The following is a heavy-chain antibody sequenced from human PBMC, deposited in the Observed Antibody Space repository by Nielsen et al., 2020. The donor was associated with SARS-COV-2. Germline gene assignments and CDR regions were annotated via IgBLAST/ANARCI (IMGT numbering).Heavy chain of an antibody. D-gene: IGHD5-12*01. CDR1: GFTFNTYA. Sequence: GESLKISCAASGFTFNTYAMNWVRQAPGKGLEWVVYISASSANIHYAASVNGRFTVSRDNAKNSLYLQMNNLRDEDTAVYYCASDPSYASSWLHYFDFWGQGTLVTVSS. CDR3: ASDPSYASSWLHYFDF. V-gene: IGHV3-48*02. CDR2: ISASSANI. J-gene: IGHJ4*02.